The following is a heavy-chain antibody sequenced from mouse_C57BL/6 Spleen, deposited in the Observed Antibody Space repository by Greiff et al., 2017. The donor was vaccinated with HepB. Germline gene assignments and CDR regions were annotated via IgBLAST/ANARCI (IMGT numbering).Heavy chain of an antibody. V-gene: IGHV5-6*01. Sequence: EVMLVESGGDLVKPGGSLKLSCAASGFTFSSYGMSWVRQTPDKRLEWVATISSGGSYTYYLDSVKGRFTISRDNAKNTLYLQMSSLKSEDTAMYYCARSDYIYAMDYWGQGTSVTVSS. CDR2: ISSGGSYT. CDR3: ARSDYIYAMDY. D-gene: IGHD2-4*01. J-gene: IGHJ4*01. CDR1: GFTFSSYG.